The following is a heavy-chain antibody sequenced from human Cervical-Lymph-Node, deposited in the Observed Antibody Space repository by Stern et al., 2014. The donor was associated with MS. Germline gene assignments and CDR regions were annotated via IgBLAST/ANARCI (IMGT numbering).Heavy chain of an antibody. J-gene: IGHJ3*02. CDR2: IYWDDDK. D-gene: IGHD2-21*02. V-gene: IGHV2-5*02. Sequence: QVTLRESGPTLVNPTQTLTLTCAFSGFSLSTTGVGVGWIRQPPGKALEWLALIYWDDDKRYSPSLNSRLTITKDPSKSQVDLTLTNVDPVDTATYYCAHSPPSDDDAFDIWGQGTMVTISS. CDR3: AHSPPSDDDAFDI. CDR1: GFSLSTTGVG.